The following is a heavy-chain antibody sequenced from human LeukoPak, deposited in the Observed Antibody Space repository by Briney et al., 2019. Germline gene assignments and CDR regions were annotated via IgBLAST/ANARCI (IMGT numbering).Heavy chain of an antibody. D-gene: IGHD2-2*01. J-gene: IGHJ4*02. CDR3: ARGGHCSSTSCKLWFGIF. Sequence: SVKVSCKASGGIFINYAINWVRQAPGQGLEWMGGIIPIFDTANYAQKFQGRVTITADESTSTAYMELSSLRSEDTAVYYCARGGHCSSTSCKLWFGIFWGQGTLVTVSS. CDR2: IIPIFDTA. V-gene: IGHV1-69*13. CDR1: GGIFINYA.